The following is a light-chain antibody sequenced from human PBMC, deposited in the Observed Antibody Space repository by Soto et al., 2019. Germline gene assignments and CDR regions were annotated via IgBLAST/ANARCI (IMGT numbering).Light chain of an antibody. J-gene: IGLJ2*01. CDR3: CSSRV. CDR2: EGN. Sequence: QSALTQPASVSGSPGQSITISCAGTRSDVGGYEFVSWFQQHPGKAPKLIIYEGNKRPSGVSNRFSGSKSGSTASLTISGLQADDESDYYCCSSRVFGGGTQLTVL. CDR1: RSDVGGYEF. V-gene: IGLV2-23*01.